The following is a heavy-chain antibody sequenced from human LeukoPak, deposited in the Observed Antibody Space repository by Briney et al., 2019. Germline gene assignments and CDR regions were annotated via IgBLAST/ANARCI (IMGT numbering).Heavy chain of an antibody. J-gene: IGHJ4*02. CDR3: ARGRYYDSRFDY. CDR1: GGSFSGYY. CDR2: INHSGST. D-gene: IGHD3-22*01. V-gene: IGHV4-34*01. Sequence: SETLSLTCAVYGGSFSGYYWSWIRQPPGKRLEWIGEINHSGSTNYNPSLKSRVTISVDTSNNQFSLKLSSVTAADTAVYYCARGRYYDSRFDYWGQGTLVTVSS.